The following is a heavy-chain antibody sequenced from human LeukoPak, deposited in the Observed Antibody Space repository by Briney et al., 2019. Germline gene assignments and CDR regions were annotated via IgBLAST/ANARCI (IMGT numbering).Heavy chain of an antibody. CDR1: GGSFSGYY. J-gene: IGHJ4*02. Sequence: PSETLSLTCAVYGGSFSGYYWSWIRQPPGKGLEWIGEINHSGSTNYNPSLKSRVTISVDTSKNQFSLKLSSVTAADTAVYYCARVLSTGSSGYSFDYWGQGTLVTVSS. CDR2: INHSGST. D-gene: IGHD3-22*01. V-gene: IGHV4-34*01. CDR3: ARVLSTGSSGYSFDY.